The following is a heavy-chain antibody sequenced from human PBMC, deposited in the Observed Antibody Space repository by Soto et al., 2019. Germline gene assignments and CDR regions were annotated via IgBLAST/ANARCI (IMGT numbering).Heavy chain of an antibody. J-gene: IGHJ3*02. V-gene: IGHV4-31*03. CDR2: IYYSGST. Sequence: QVQLQESGPGLVKPSQTLSLTCTVSGGSISSGGYYWSWIRQHPGKGLEWIGYIYYSGSTYYNPSLKSRVTMSVDTSKNQFSLKLSSVTAADTAVYYCALSSAVYYSVSRLNAFDIWGQGTMVTVSS. CDR3: ALSSAVYYSVSRLNAFDI. D-gene: IGHD1-20*01. CDR1: GGSISSGGYY.